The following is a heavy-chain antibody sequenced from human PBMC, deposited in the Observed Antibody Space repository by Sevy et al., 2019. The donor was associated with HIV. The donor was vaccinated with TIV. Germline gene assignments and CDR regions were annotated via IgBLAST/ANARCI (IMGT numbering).Heavy chain of an antibody. CDR2: IYPGDSDT. V-gene: IGHV5-51*01. CDR3: ARHTYANSSRPYFDY. J-gene: IGHJ4*02. CDR1: GYSFTSYW. Sequence: GESLKISCKGSGYSFTSYWIGWVRQMPGKGLEWMGIIYPGDSDTRYSPSFQGQVTISADKSISTAYLQWSSLKASDTAMYYSARHTYANSSRPYFDYWGQGTLVTVSS. D-gene: IGHD2-2*01.